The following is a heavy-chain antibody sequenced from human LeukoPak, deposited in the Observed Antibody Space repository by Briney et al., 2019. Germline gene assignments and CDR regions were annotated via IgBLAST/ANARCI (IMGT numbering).Heavy chain of an antibody. Sequence: PGGSLRLSCAASGFTFTTYGMHWVRQAPGKGLEWVSFIRYDGSNKYYADSVKGRFTISRDNSKNTLYVQMNSLRPEDTAVYYCAKGGEYYYDSSGFPFWGQGTLVTVSS. V-gene: IGHV3-30*02. D-gene: IGHD3-22*01. CDR2: IRYDGSNK. CDR3: AKGGEYYYDSSGFPF. CDR1: GFTFTTYG. J-gene: IGHJ4*02.